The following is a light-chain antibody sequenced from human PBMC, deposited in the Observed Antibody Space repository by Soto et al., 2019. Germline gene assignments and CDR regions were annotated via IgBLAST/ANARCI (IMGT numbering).Light chain of an antibody. V-gene: IGLV2-14*01. CDR2: NVS. CDR1: SSDVGAYNY. CDR3: NSFTDRTTVL. Sequence: QSALNQPASVSGSPGQSITISCTGTSSDVGAYNYVSWYQQHPGKAPKLIIYNVSNRPSGVSNRFSGSKSANTASLTIFGLQAEDEADYYCNSFTDRTTVLFGGGTQLTVL. J-gene: IGLJ2*01.